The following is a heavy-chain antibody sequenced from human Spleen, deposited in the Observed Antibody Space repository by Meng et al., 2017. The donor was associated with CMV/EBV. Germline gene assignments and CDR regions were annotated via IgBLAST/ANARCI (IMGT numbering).Heavy chain of an antibody. Sequence: SETLSLTCTVSGGSISSGDYYWSWIRQPPGKGLEWIGHIYYSGSTYYNPSLKSRVTISVDTSKNQFSLKLSSVTAADTAVYYCARSTAPYCSSTSCYNDEAVYWGQGTLVTVSS. V-gene: IGHV4-30-4*02. D-gene: IGHD2-2*02. CDR2: IYYSGST. CDR1: GGSISSGDYY. CDR3: ARSTAPYCSSTSCYNDEAVY. J-gene: IGHJ4*02.